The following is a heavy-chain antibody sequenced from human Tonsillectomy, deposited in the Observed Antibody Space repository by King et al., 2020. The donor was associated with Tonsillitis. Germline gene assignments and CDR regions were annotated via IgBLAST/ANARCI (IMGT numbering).Heavy chain of an antibody. Sequence: VQLVEPGGEVKKPGASVKVSCKASGYIFINYDITWVRQAPGKGLQWMGWISGYSGNTNYTQSLQGRVTMTTDTSTTTAYLELRSLRSDDTAVYYCARTKGQSIAWYSWFDPWGQGTLVTVSS. D-gene: IGHD6-19*01. CDR2: ISGYSGNT. J-gene: IGHJ5*02. V-gene: IGHV1-18*01. CDR3: ARTKGQSIAWYSWFDP. CDR1: GYIFINYD.